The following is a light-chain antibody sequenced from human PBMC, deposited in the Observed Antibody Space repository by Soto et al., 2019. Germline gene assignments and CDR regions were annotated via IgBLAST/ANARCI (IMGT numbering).Light chain of an antibody. CDR3: ASWDDSLKGV. Sequence: QSVLTQPPSASGTPGQRVTISCSGSSSNIGTNAVNWYQQLPGTAPKLLIYNNAQRPSGVPDRFSGSKSGTSASLAISGLQSEDEADYYCASWDDSLKGVFGGGTKLTVL. CDR1: SSNIGTNA. J-gene: IGLJ2*01. CDR2: NNA. V-gene: IGLV1-44*01.